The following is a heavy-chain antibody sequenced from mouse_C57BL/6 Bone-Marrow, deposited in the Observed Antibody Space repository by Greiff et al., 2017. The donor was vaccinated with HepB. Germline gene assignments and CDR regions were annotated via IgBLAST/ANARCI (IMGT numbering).Heavy chain of an antibody. CDR3: TTGLPSWFAY. J-gene: IGHJ3*01. CDR2: IDPENGDT. D-gene: IGHD2-2*01. CDR1: GFNIKDDY. V-gene: IGHV14-4*01. Sequence: EVQRVESGAELVRPGASVKLSCTASGFNIKDDYMHWVKQRPEQGLEWIGWIDPENGDTEYASKFQGKATITADTSSNTAYLQLSSLTSEDTAVYYCTTGLPSWFAYWGQGTLVTVSA.